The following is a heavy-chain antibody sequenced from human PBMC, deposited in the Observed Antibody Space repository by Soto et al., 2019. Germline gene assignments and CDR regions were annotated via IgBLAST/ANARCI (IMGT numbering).Heavy chain of an antibody. J-gene: IGHJ1*01. Sequence: PSETLSLTCAVYGGSFSGYYWSWIRQPPGKGLEWIGEINHSGSTNYNPSLKSRVTISVDTSKNQFSLKLSSVTAADTAVYYCARAGYSSSWLQHWGQGTLVTVSS. CDR1: GGSFSGYY. CDR3: ARAGYSSSWLQH. CDR2: INHSGST. V-gene: IGHV4-34*01. D-gene: IGHD6-13*01.